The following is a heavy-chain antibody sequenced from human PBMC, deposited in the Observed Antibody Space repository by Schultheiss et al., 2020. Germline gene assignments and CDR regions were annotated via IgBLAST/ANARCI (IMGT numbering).Heavy chain of an antibody. Sequence: LVKVSCKASGGTFSSYAISWVRQAPGQGLEWMGGIIPIFGTANYAQKFQGRVTITADESTSTAYMELSSLRSEDTAVYYCAREEGSGGSEAPLHYGMDVWCEGTTVNAYS. D-gene: IGHD3-10*01. CDR3: AREEGSGGSEAPLHYGMDV. CDR1: GGTFSSYA. J-gene: IGHJ6*04. CDR2: IIPIFGTA. V-gene: IGHV1-69*13.